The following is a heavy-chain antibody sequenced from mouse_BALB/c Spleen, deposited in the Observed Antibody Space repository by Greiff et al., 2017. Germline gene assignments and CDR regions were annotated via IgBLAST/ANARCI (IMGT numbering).Heavy chain of an antibody. CDR2: IYPSDSYT. CDR3: TVTHNCAMDY. J-gene: IGHJ4*01. V-gene: IGHV1-69*02. CDR1: GYTFTSYW. Sequence: VQLQQPGAELVRPGASVKLSCKASGYTFTSYWINWVKQRPGQGLEWIGNIYPSDSYTNYNQKFKDKATLTVDKSSSTAYMQLSSPTSEDSAVYYCTVTHNCAMDYWGQGTSVTVSS. D-gene: IGHD2-13*01.